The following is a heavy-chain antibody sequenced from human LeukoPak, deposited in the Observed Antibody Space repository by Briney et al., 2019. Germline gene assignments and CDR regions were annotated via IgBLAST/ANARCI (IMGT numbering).Heavy chain of an antibody. Sequence: SETLSLTCTVSGGSISSYYWSWIRQPPGKGLEWIGYIYYSGSTNYNPSLKSRVTISVDTSKNQFSLKLSSVTAADTAVYYCARDQVHCSGGSCYNEYAFDIWGQGTMVTVSS. V-gene: IGHV4-59*01. J-gene: IGHJ3*02. CDR2: IYYSGST. CDR3: ARDQVHCSGGSCYNEYAFDI. D-gene: IGHD2-15*01. CDR1: GGSISSYY.